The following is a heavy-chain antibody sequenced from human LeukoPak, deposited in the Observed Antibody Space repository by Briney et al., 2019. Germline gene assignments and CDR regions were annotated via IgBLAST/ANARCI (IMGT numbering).Heavy chain of an antibody. V-gene: IGHV3-9*01. CDR1: GFTFDDYA. J-gene: IGHJ6*02. CDR3: AKDRAAGTYYYGMDV. D-gene: IGHD6-13*01. Sequence: GRSLRLSCAASGFTFDDYAMHWVRQAPGKGLEWVSGISWNSGSIDYADSVKGRFTISRDNAKNSLYLQMNSLRAEDTALYYCAKDRAAGTYYYGMDVWGQGTTVTVSS. CDR2: ISWNSGSI.